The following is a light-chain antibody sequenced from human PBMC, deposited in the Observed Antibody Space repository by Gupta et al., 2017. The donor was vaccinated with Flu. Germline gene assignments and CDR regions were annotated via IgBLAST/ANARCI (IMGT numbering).Light chain of an antibody. V-gene: IGKV2-30*01. CDR3: MQSSLLPCT. CDR1: EVLLYSHGNTY. Sequence: VSLGLTGSISCTSSEVLLYSHGNTYLYWFQLKPCQSPRRLIYQFSSRVSGVPDRFSVIGSGTDLTLKISRVETDDVGVYFCMQSSLLPCTFGQGTEVEIK. CDR2: QFS. J-gene: IGKJ1*01.